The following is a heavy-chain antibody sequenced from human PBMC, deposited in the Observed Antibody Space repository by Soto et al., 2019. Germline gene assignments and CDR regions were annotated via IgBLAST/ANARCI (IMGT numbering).Heavy chain of an antibody. Sequence: QLQLQESGSGLVKPSQTLSLTCTVSGCSISSGGHSCSWMRQPPGKGLEWIGYIYHSVSTYYNPSLKSRVTLSVDRSKNQFSLKLSSWTAADTAVYYWAGSGYYHNSGMDVWGQGTTVTVS. CDR1: GCSISSGGHS. V-gene: IGHV4-30-2*01. CDR3: AGSGYYHNSGMDV. CDR2: IYHSVST. D-gene: IGHD3-22*01. J-gene: IGHJ6*02.